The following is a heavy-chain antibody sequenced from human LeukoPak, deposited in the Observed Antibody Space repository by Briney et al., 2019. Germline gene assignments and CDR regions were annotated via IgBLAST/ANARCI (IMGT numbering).Heavy chain of an antibody. CDR2: IRYEGSNK. J-gene: IGHJ4*02. CDR3: APDDGNYGDY. CDR1: GFTFSSYG. V-gene: IGHV3-30*02. Sequence: GGSLRLSCAASGFTFSSYGMHWVREAPGKGLEWGAFIRYEGSNKYYEDSVKARFTISRDNSQNTLYLHMNSLSAADTAVYYCAPDDGNYGDYWGQGALVTVSS.